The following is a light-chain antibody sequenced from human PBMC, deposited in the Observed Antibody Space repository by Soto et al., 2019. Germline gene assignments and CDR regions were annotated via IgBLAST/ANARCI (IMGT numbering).Light chain of an antibody. J-gene: IGKJ1*01. V-gene: IGKV1-5*01. CDR2: DAS. CDR3: QQYNSYSGT. CDR1: QSISSW. Sequence: DIQMTQSPSTLSASVGDRVTITFRASQSISSWLAWYQQKPGKAPKLLIYDASSLESGVPSRFSGSGSGTEFTRTISSLQPDDFATYYCQQYNSYSGTFGQGTKVDI.